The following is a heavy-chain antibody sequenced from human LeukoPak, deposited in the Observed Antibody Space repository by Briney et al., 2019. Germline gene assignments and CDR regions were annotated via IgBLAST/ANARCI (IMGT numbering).Heavy chain of an antibody. CDR3: ARGGTGDLPY. Sequence: ASETLSLTCDVSGGSISSSSYYWGWIRQPPGKGLELIGNIYYSGTTYYNPSLKSRVTISVDTSKNQFSLKLSSVTAADTAVYYCARGGTGDLPYWGQGTLVTVSS. J-gene: IGHJ4*02. CDR1: GGSISSSSYY. D-gene: IGHD7-27*01. CDR2: IYYSGTT. V-gene: IGHV4-39*07.